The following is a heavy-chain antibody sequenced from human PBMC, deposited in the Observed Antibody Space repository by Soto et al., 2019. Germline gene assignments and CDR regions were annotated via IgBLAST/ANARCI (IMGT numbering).Heavy chain of an antibody. J-gene: IGHJ3*02. Sequence: SETLSLTCTVSGGSISSSSYYWGWIRQPPGKGLEWIGSIYYRGSAYYNPSLKSRVTISVDTSKNQFSLKLSSVTAADTAVYYCARLSTIFDMWGQGTMVTVSS. V-gene: IGHV4-39*01. CDR2: IYYRGSA. CDR1: GGSISSSSYY. CDR3: ARLSTIFDM.